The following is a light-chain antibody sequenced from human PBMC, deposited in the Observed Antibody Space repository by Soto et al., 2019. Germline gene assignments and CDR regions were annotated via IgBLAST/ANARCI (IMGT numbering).Light chain of an antibody. Sequence: DIQMTQSPSTLSASVGDRVTITCRASQSISSWLAWYQQKPGKAPNLLIYKASSLESGVPSRFSGSGSWTEFTLTINSLQPDDFATYYCQQYNTYPITFGQGTRLDIK. CDR1: QSISSW. V-gene: IGKV1-5*03. J-gene: IGKJ5*01. CDR2: KAS. CDR3: QQYNTYPIT.